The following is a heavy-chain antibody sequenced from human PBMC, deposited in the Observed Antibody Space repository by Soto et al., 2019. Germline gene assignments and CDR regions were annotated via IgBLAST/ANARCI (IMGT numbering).Heavy chain of an antibody. D-gene: IGHD6-19*01. Sequence: VSVKVSYKPFGYTLTSYYIHWVRQAPGQGLQWMGIINPSGGSTTYAQKFQGRITMARDTSTSTVYMELSSLRSEDTAVYYCACEGRMAVSGRFDYWGQGALVTVSS. J-gene: IGHJ4*02. CDR2: INPSGGST. V-gene: IGHV1-46*03. CDR3: ACEGRMAVSGRFDY. CDR1: GYTLTSYY.